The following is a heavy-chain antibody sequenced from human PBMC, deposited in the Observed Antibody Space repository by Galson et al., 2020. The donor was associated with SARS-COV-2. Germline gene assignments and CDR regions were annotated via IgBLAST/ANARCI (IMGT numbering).Heavy chain of an antibody. V-gene: IGHV3-30*18. D-gene: IGHD2-2*01. Sequence: GESLKISCAASGFTFSSYGMHWVRQAPGKGLEWVAVISYDGSNKYYADSVKGRFTISRDNSKNTLYLQMNSLRAEDTAVYYCAKERQLLPTFDYWGQGTLVTVSS. CDR1: GFTFSSYG. CDR3: AKERQLLPTFDY. CDR2: ISYDGSNK. J-gene: IGHJ4*02.